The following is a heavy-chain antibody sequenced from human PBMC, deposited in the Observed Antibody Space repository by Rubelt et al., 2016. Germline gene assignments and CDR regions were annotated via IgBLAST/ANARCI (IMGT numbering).Heavy chain of an antibody. J-gene: IGHJ4*02. CDR1: GGSISSYY. CDR3: ARGNGSPTLDY. V-gene: IGHV4-39*01. Sequence: WLTCTVSGGSISSYYWGWIRQPPGKGLEWIGSIYYSGSTYYNPSLKSRVTISVDTSKNQFSLKLSSVTAADTAVYYCARGNGSPTLDYWGQGTLVTVSS. D-gene: IGHD6-13*01. CDR2: IYYSGST.